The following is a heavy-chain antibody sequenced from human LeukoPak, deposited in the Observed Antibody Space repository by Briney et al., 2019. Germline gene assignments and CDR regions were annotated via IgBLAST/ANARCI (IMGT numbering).Heavy chain of an antibody. V-gene: IGHV1-18*01. J-gene: IGHJ5*02. Sequence: ASVKVSCKASGYTFTSYGISWVRQAPGQGLEWMGWISAYNGNTNYAQKLQGRVTMTTDTSTSTAYMELRSLRSDDTAVYYCAREDEFGIAVAGRLNWFDPWGQGTLVTDSS. CDR3: AREDEFGIAVAGRLNWFDP. CDR2: ISAYNGNT. D-gene: IGHD6-19*01. CDR1: GYTFTSYG.